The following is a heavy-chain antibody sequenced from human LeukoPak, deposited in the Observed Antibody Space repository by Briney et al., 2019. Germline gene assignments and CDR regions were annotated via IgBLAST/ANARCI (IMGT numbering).Heavy chain of an antibody. Sequence: GGSLRLSCAASGFTVSSNYISWVRQAPGKGLEWVSVIYSGGSTYYADSVKGRFTISRDNSKNTLYLQMNSLRADDTAVYYCARVAFRSSSYISGIEYWGQGTLVTVSS. CDR3: ARVAFRSSSYISGIEY. J-gene: IGHJ4*02. V-gene: IGHV3-53*01. CDR1: GFTVSSNY. D-gene: IGHD6-6*01. CDR2: IYSGGST.